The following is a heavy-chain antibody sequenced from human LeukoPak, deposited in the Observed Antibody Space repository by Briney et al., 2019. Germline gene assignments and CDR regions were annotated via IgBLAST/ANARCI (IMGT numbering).Heavy chain of an antibody. D-gene: IGHD2-15*01. Sequence: GRSLRLSCAASGFTFSSYAMHWVRQAPGKGLEWVAVISNDGSNKYYAESVKGRFTISRDNSKNTLYLQMNSLRAEDTAVYYCARDPRYCSAGSCSSYYYYMDVWGKGTTVTVSS. CDR1: GFTFSSYA. J-gene: IGHJ6*03. CDR2: ISNDGSNK. V-gene: IGHV3-30*04. CDR3: ARDPRYCSAGSCSSYYYYMDV.